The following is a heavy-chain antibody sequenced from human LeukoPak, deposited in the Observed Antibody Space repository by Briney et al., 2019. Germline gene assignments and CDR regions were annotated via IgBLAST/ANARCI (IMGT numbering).Heavy chain of an antibody. J-gene: IGHJ4*02. V-gene: IGHV3-21*01. CDR1: GFAFSSYT. Sequence: GGSLRLSCAASGFAFSSYTMNWVRQAPGKGLEWVSSISGSSRHKYYADSVKGRFTISRDNAKNSLYLQMNSLRAEDTAVYYCARTANFAAGYYIDYWGQGTLVTVSS. CDR3: ARTANFAAGYYIDY. D-gene: IGHD6-13*01. CDR2: ISGSSRHK.